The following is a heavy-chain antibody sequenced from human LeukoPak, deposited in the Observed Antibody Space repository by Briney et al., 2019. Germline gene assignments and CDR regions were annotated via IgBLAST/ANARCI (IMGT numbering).Heavy chain of an antibody. CDR1: GFTFSSYW. V-gene: IGHV3-48*01. J-gene: IGHJ4*02. D-gene: IGHD4-17*01. CDR3: ARGGYGDPSHDY. Sequence: GGSLRLSCAASGFTFSSYWMSWVRQAPGKGLEWVSYISSSSGSKHYADSVRGRFAISRDNAKNSLYLQMNSLRAEDTAVYYCARGGYGDPSHDYWGQGTLVTVSS. CDR2: ISSSSGSK.